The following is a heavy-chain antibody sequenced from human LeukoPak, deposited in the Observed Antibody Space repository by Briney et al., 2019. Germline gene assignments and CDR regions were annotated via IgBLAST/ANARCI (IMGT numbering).Heavy chain of an antibody. CDR1: GYTFTSYG. D-gene: IGHD4-17*01. Sequence: AAVKVSCKASGYTFTSYGISWVRQAPGQGLEWMGWISAYNGNTHYAQKLQGRVTMTTDTSTRTAYMELRSLRSEDTAVYYCARDGELTTVTASYYYYYYMDVWGKGTTVTVSS. CDR2: ISAYNGNT. V-gene: IGHV1-18*01. CDR3: ARDGELTTVTASYYYYYYMDV. J-gene: IGHJ6*03.